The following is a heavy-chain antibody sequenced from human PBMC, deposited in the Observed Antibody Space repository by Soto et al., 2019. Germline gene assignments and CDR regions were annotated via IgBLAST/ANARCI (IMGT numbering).Heavy chain of an antibody. CDR2: IYWDDDN. D-gene: IGHD3-10*01. CDR1: GFSFTTRGGAVG. J-gene: IGHJ4*02. Sequence: QITLKESGPTLVKPTQTLTLTCTFSGFSFTTRGGAVGVAWIRQPPGKALEWLGLIYWDDDNPFSRSPKSRVTITKNTSKNQVVLTMTNMDPVDTGTYYCARGFSLGRFAHSVDYWGQGVLVTVSS. V-gene: IGHV2-5*02. CDR3: ARGFSLGRFAHSVDY.